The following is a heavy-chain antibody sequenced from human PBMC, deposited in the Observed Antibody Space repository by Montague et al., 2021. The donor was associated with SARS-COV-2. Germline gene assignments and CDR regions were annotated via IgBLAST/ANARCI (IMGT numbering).Heavy chain of an antibody. Sequence: SETLSLTCTVSGGSISNSQWWSCLRQPPGKGLECIGDFYHSGSTNYNPPLNSRVTISVDKSKNQFSLKLNSVTAADTAVYYCASRGAGWFGSNPERFDYWGQGTLVTVSS. CDR3: ASRGAGWFGSNPERFDY. CDR1: GGSISNSQW. V-gene: IGHV4-4*02. CDR2: FYHSGST. D-gene: IGHD3-10*01. J-gene: IGHJ4*02.